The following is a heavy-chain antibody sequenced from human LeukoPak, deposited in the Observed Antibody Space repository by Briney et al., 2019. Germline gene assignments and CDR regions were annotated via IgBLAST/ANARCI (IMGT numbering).Heavy chain of an antibody. Sequence: QPGGSLRLSCAASGFTFGDFAMHWVRQAPGKGLEWASLISEDGDTYYGDSVKGRFTVSRDNSKNSLYLQMNSLRTEDTGLYYCARVRTAMEIGAYWGQGTLVTVSS. V-gene: IGHV3-43*02. CDR1: GFTFGDFA. CDR3: ARVRTAMEIGAY. D-gene: IGHD5-18*01. CDR2: ISEDGDT. J-gene: IGHJ4*02.